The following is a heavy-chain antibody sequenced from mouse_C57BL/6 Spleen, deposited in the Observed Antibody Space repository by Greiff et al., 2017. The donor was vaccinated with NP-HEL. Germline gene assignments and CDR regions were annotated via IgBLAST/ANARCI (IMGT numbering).Heavy chain of an antibody. J-gene: IGHJ4*01. D-gene: IGHD1-1*01. Sequence: EVMLVESVAELVRPGASVKLSCTASGFNIKNTYMHWVKQRPEQGLEWIGRIDPANGNTKYAPKFQGKATITADTSSNTAYLQLSSLTSEDTAIYYCARGLITTVVARAMDYWGQGTSVTVSS. CDR3: ARGLITTVVARAMDY. CDR1: GFNIKNTY. V-gene: IGHV14-3*01. CDR2: IDPANGNT.